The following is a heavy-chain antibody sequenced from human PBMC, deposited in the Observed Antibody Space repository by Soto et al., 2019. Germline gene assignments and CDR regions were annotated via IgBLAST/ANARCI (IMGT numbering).Heavy chain of an antibody. V-gene: IGHV1-24*01. CDR3: ATDSSSGSYFDIDY. CDR2: LDPEDGET. Sequence: ASVKVSCKVSGYTLTEISMRWVRQAPGKGLEWMGGLDPEDGETIYAQKFQGRATMTEDTSTDTAYMELSSLRSEDTAVYYCATDSSSGSYFDIDYWGQGTLVTVSS. CDR1: GYTLTEIS. J-gene: IGHJ4*02. D-gene: IGHD1-26*01.